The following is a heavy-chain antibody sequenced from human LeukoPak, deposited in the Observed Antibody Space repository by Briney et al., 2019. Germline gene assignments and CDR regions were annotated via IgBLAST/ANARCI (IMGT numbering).Heavy chain of an antibody. CDR1: GYTFTSYY. V-gene: IGHV1-46*01. CDR3: AREDIVGYFTQKKYFQH. Sequence: EASVKVSCKASGYTFTSYYMHWVRQAPGQGLEWMGIINPSGGSTSYAQKFQGRVTMTRDTSTSTVYMGLSSLRSEDTAVYYCAREDIVGYFTQKKYFQHWGQGTLVTVSS. D-gene: IGHD2-15*01. CDR2: INPSGGST. J-gene: IGHJ1*01.